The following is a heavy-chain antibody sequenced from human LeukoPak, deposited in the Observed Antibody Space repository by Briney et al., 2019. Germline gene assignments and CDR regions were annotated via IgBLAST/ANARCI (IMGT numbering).Heavy chain of an antibody. J-gene: IGHJ4*02. CDR2: ISSGGGST. CDR3: AKEPPGACSSTSCAFDY. D-gene: IGHD2-2*01. V-gene: IGHV3-23*01. Sequence: GGSLRLSCAASGFTFSSYAMSWVRQAPGKGLEWVSSISSGGGSTYYADSVKGRFTISRDNSKNTLSLQMNSLRAEDTAVYYCAKEPPGACSSTSCAFDYWGQGTLVTVSS. CDR1: GFTFSSYA.